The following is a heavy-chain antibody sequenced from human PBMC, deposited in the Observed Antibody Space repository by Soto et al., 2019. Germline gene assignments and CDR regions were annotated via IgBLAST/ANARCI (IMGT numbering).Heavy chain of an antibody. Sequence: QVQLQQWGAGLLKPSETLSLTCAVYGGSFSGYYWSWIRQPPGKGLEWIGEINHSGSTNYNPSLKSRVTISVDTSKNQFSLKLSSVTAADTAVYYCARGAGVDTAMVVGYYYGMDVWGQGTTVTVSS. V-gene: IGHV4-34*01. CDR1: GGSFSGYY. CDR2: INHSGST. CDR3: ARGAGVDTAMVVGYYYGMDV. J-gene: IGHJ6*02. D-gene: IGHD5-18*01.